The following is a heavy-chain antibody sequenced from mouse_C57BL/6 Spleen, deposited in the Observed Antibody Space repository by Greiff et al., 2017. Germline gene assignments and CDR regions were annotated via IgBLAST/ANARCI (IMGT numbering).Heavy chain of an antibody. J-gene: IGHJ3*01. CDR1: GYAFSSYW. D-gene: IGHD2-4*01. CDR3: ARIYYDYDAWFAY. CDR2: IYPGDGDT. Sequence: QVQLQQSGAELVKPGASVKISCKASGYAFSSYWMNWVKQRPGKGLEWIGQIYPGDGDTNYNGKFKGKATLTADKSSSTASMQLSSLTSEDSAVYFCARIYYDYDAWFAYWGQGTLVTVSA. V-gene: IGHV1-80*01.